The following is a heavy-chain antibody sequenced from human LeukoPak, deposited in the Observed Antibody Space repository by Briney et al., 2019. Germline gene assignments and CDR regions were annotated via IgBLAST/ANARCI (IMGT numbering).Heavy chain of an antibody. CDR2: INPNSGGT. V-gene: IGHV1-2*02. CDR3: ARMGAGYMDV. J-gene: IGHJ6*03. Sequence: ASVKVSCKASGYTFTGYYMHWVRQAPGQGLEWMGWINPNSGGTNYAQEFQGRVTMTTDTSTSTAYMELRSLRSDDTAVYYCARMGAGYMDVWGKGTTVTISS. D-gene: IGHD1-26*01. CDR1: GYTFTGYY.